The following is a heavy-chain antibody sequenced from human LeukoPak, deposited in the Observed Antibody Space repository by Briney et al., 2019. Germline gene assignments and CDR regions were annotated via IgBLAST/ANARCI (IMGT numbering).Heavy chain of an antibody. J-gene: IGHJ4*02. D-gene: IGHD2-15*01. CDR3: ARVQNPTWGPCSGGSCQVSYFDS. CDR2: IHYSGIT. CDR1: GDPISRNY. V-gene: IGHV4-59*01. Sequence: SETLSLTRTVSGDPISRNYWSWIRQPPGKGLEWIGDIHYSGITKYDPSLKSRVTMSVDTSKNQFSLKLGSVTAADTAVYYCARVQNPTWGPCSGGSCQVSYFDSWGQGTLAAVSS.